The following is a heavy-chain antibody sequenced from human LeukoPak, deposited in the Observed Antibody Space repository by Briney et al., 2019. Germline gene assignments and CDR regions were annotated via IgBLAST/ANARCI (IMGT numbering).Heavy chain of an antibody. CDR3: AELGITMIGGV. D-gene: IGHD3-10*02. Sequence: PGGSLRLSCAASGFTFSSYEMNWVRQAPGKGLEWVSYISSSGSTIYYADSVKGRFAISRDNAKNSLYLQMNSLRAEDTAVYYCAELGITMIGGVWGKGTAVTISS. CDR1: GFTFSSYE. CDR2: ISSSGSTI. V-gene: IGHV3-48*03. J-gene: IGHJ6*04.